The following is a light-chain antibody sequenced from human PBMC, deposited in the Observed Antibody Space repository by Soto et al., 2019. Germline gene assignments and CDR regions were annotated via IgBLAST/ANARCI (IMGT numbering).Light chain of an antibody. V-gene: IGKV1-5*03. CDR3: QQYNSYNT. CDR1: QSISSW. CDR2: KAS. Sequence: DIQMTQSPSTLSASVGDRVTITSRASQSISSWLAWYQQKPGKAPKLLIYKASNLESGVPSRFSGSGSGTEFTLTISSLQPDDFATYYCQQYNSYNTFGQGTKLEI. J-gene: IGKJ2*01.